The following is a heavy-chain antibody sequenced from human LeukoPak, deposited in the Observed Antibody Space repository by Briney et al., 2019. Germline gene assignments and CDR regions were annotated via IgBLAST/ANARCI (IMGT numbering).Heavy chain of an antibody. Sequence: TSETLSLTCAVYGGSFTTYYWNWIRQSPGKGLVWIGEINHTGTTNYNPSLKSRFTISVDTSKNQFSLKLTSVTAADTAVYYCARGAADRNNYYYYIDVWGKGTTVTVSS. V-gene: IGHV4-34*01. J-gene: IGHJ6*03. CDR1: GGSFTTYY. D-gene: IGHD1/OR15-1a*01. CDR2: INHTGTT. CDR3: ARGAADRNNYYYYIDV.